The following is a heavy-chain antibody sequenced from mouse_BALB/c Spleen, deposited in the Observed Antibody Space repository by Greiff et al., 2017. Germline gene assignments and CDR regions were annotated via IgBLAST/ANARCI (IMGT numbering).Heavy chain of an antibody. CDR2: IWSGGST. D-gene: IGHD1-1*01. V-gene: IGHV2-2*02. CDR1: GFSLTSYG. J-gene: IGHJ3*01. CDR3: ARTYGSSWAWFAY. Sequence: VQLMESGPGLVQPSQSLSITCTVSGFSLTSYGVHWVRQSPGKGLEWLGVIWSGGSTDYNAAFISRLSISKDNSKSQVFFKMNSLQANDTAIYYCARTYGSSWAWFAYWGQGTLVTVSA.